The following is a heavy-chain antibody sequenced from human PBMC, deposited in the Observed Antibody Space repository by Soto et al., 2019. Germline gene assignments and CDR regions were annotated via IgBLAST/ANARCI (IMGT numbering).Heavy chain of an antibody. V-gene: IGHV3-30*18. Sequence: QVQLVESGGGVVQPGTSLRLSCAASGFTFRSHGMHWVRQVPGQGLAWVAAISNDGRSKYYADSVKGRFSISRDNSENTMYLQMNSLRVEDTAMYYCAKQYELGGREDYWGQGTLVTVSS. CDR1: GFTFRSHG. J-gene: IGHJ4*02. CDR2: ISNDGRSK. D-gene: IGHD7-27*01. CDR3: AKQYELGGREDY.